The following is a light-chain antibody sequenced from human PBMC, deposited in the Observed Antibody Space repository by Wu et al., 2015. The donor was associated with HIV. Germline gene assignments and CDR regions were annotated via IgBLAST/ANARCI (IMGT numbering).Light chain of an antibody. CDR3: QHYGSSQWT. CDR2: GAS. J-gene: IGKJ1*01. CDR1: QSLSSRN. Sequence: EIVLTQSPGTLSLSPGERATLSCRASQSLSSRNLAWYRQTPGQPPRLLIYGASSRATGIPDRFSGSGSGTDFTLTISRLEPEDFVVYYCQHYGSSQWTFGQGPRWKSN. V-gene: IGKV3-20*01.